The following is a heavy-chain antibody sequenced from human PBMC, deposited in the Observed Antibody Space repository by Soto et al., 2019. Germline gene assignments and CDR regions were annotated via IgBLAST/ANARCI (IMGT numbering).Heavy chain of an antibody. CDR2: ITVRSHTT. CDR1: GFSFSSYA. Sequence: EVQLLESGGDLVQPGGSLRLSCGVSGFSFSSYAMAWVRQVPGKGLEWHSVITVRSHTTYYADPVRGRFPISTDDPRDTLYLQLNSVRGEDTAVYYCARGVAAGGTGGLTCYFDFWGQGTLVTVSP. V-gene: IGHV3-23*01. J-gene: IGHJ4*02. CDR3: ARGVAAGGTGGLTCYFDF. D-gene: IGHD6-13*01.